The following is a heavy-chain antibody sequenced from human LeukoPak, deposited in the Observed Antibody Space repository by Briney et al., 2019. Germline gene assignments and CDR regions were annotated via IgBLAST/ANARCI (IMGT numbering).Heavy chain of an antibody. CDR2: INHSGST. J-gene: IGHJ4*02. V-gene: IGHV4-34*01. D-gene: IGHD3-22*01. Sequence: PSKTLSLTCAVYGGSFSGYYWSWIRQPPGKGLEWIGEINHSGSTNYNPSLKSRVTISVDTSKNQFSLKLSSVTAADTAVYYCARRKGTMIVVSFDYWGQGTLVTVSS. CDR1: GGSFSGYY. CDR3: ARRKGTMIVVSFDY.